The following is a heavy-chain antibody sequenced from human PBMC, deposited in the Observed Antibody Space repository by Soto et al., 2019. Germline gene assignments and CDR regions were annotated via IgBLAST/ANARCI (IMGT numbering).Heavy chain of an antibody. CDR2: IYYSGST. V-gene: IGHV4-30-4*01. D-gene: IGHD2-2*01. CDR3: ARAVSDTSYCSSTSCDTWFDP. J-gene: IGHJ5*02. CDR1: GGSISSGDYY. Sequence: KPSETLSLTCTVSGGSISSGDYYWSWIRQPPGKGLEWIGYIYYSGSTYYNPSLKSRVTISVDTSKNQFSLKLSSVTAADTAVYYCARAVSDTSYCSSTSCDTWFDPWGQGTLVTVSS.